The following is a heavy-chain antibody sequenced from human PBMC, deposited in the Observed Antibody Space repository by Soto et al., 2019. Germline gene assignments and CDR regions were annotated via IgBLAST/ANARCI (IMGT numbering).Heavy chain of an antibody. V-gene: IGHV4-31*03. Sequence: QVQLQESGPGLVKPSQTLSLTCTVSGGSISSGGYYWSWIRQHPGKGLEWIGYIYYSGSTYYNPSLESRFTMSVDTSKNQFSLKLSSVTAADTAVYYCARVVWFGDERSPSVFDYWGQGTLVTVSS. D-gene: IGHD3-10*01. CDR1: GGSISSGGYY. CDR2: IYYSGST. J-gene: IGHJ4*02. CDR3: ARVVWFGDERSPSVFDY.